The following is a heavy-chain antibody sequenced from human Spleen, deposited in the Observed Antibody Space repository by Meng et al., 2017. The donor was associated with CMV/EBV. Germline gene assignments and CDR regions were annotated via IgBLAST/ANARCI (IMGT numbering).Heavy chain of an antibody. CDR1: GHIFTTYG. J-gene: IGHJ5*02. D-gene: IGHD1-1*01. CDR3: ATGNTGWLDP. V-gene: IGHV1-18*04. Sequence: ASVKVSCKASGHIFTTYGMTWVRLAPGQGLQWVGWINTNNGNTRYSQNFQGRVTMTTDTSTPTAYMELRSLRSDDTAVYYCATGNTGWLDPWGQGTLVTLSS. CDR2: INTNNGNT.